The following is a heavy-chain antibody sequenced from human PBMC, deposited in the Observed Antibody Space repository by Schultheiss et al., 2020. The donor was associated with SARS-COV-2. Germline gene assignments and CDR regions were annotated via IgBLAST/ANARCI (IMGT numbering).Heavy chain of an antibody. CDR3: ARARNPEYDFWSGYYGARRGDWFDP. CDR2: IYYSGST. J-gene: IGHJ5*02. Sequence: ETLSLTFTVSGGSVSSGSYYWSWIRQPPGKGLEWIGYIYYSGSTNYNPSLKSRVTISVDTSKNQFSLKLSSVTAADTAVYYCARARNPEYDFWSGYYGARRGDWFDPWGQGTLVTVSS. CDR1: GGSVSSGSYY. D-gene: IGHD3-3*01. V-gene: IGHV4-61*01.